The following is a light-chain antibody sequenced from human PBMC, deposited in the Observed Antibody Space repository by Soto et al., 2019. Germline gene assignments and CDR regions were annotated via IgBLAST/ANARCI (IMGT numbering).Light chain of an antibody. V-gene: IGKV3-20*01. Sequence: ETVLTQSPGTLSLSPGERATLSCRASQGIGDTLAWYQHKPGQTPRLLIYDTSTRATGVPTRFSGSRSGAEFTLTISRLEPEDFAVYYCQQYGNSPQTFGQGTKVDIK. CDR1: QGIGDT. CDR3: QQYGNSPQT. J-gene: IGKJ1*01. CDR2: DTS.